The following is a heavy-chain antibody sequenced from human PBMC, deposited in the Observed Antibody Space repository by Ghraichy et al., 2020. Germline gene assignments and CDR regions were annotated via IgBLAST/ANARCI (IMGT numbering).Heavy chain of an antibody. Sequence: SETLSLTCAVYGGSFSGYYWSWIRQPPGKGLEWIGEINHSGSTNYNPSLKSRVTISVDTSKNQFSLKLSSVTAADTAVYYCARGRSRRGPEQWLGRGQFDYWGQGTLFTVSS. J-gene: IGHJ4*02. D-gene: IGHD6-19*01. CDR2: INHSGST. CDR3: ARGRSRRGPEQWLGRGQFDY. CDR1: GGSFSGYY. V-gene: IGHV4-34*01.